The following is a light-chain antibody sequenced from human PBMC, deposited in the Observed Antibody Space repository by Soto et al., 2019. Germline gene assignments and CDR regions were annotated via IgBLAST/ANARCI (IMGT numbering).Light chain of an antibody. CDR1: NSNIGNKD. CDR3: GTWDSGLSVVV. Sequence: QPVLTQPPSVSAAPGQKVTISCSGSNSNIGNKDVSWYQQFPGTAPKLLIYDNNRRPSGIPDRFSASKSGTLATLAITGLQTGDEADYYCGTWDSGLSVVVFGGGTKLTVL. J-gene: IGLJ2*01. V-gene: IGLV1-51*01. CDR2: DNN.